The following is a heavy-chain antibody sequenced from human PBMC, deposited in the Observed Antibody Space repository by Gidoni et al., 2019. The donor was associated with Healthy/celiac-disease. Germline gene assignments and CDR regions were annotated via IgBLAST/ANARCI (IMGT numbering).Heavy chain of an antibody. J-gene: IGHJ4*02. D-gene: IGHD2-21*02. CDR1: GFTFSSYG. CDR2: ISYDGSNK. Sequence: QVQLVESGGGVVQPGRALSLSCAASGFTFSSYGMHWVRQAPGKGLEWVAVISYDGSNKYYADSVKGRFTIPRDNSKNTLYLQMNSLRAEDTAVYYCAKDGGNSGFDYWGQGTLVTVSS. CDR3: AKDGGNSGFDY. V-gene: IGHV3-30*18.